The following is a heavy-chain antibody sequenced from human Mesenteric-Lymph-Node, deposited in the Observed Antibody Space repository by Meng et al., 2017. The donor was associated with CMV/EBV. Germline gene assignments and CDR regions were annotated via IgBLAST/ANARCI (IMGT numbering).Heavy chain of an antibody. J-gene: IGHJ4*02. Sequence: GGSLRLSCAASGFTFSDYGMNWVRHAPGKGLEWVAYIRYDGNNKNYADSVKGRFTISRDNSKNTLYLQMNSLRAEDTAVYYCAKVVPGYCSTTSCSPDHWGQGTLVTVSS. V-gene: IGHV3-30*02. D-gene: IGHD2-2*01. CDR3: AKVVPGYCSTTSCSPDH. CDR1: GFTFSDYG. CDR2: IRYDGNNK.